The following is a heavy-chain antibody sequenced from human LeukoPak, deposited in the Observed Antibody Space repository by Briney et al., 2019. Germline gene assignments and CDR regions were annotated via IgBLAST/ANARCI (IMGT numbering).Heavy chain of an antibody. V-gene: IGHV3-66*01. CDR2: IYSGGST. J-gene: IGHJ6*04. Sequence: GGSLRLSCAASGFTVSSNYMSWVRQAPGKGLEWVSVIYSGGSTYYADSVKGRFTVSRDNAKNSLYLQMNSLRAEDTAVYYCAELGITMIGGVWGKGTTVTISS. CDR3: AELGITMIGGV. D-gene: IGHD3-10*02. CDR1: GFTVSSNY.